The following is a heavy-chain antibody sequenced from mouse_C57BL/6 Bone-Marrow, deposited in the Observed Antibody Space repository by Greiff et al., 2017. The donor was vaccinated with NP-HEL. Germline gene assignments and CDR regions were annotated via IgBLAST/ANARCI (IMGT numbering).Heavy chain of an antibody. CDR1: GYSITSGYY. Sequence: ESGPGLVKPSQSLSLTCSVTGYSITSGYYWNWIRQFPGNKLEWMGYISYDGSNNYNPSLKNRISITRDTSKNQFFLKLNSVTTEDTATYYCARAELYGSWYFDVWGTGTTVTVSS. CDR3: ARAELYGSWYFDV. J-gene: IGHJ1*03. D-gene: IGHD1-1*02. V-gene: IGHV3-6*01. CDR2: ISYDGSN.